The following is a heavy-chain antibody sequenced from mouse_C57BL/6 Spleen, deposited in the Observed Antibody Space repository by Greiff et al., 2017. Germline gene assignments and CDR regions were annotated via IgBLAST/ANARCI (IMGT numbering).Heavy chain of an antibody. J-gene: IGHJ2*01. CDR1: GYAFSSSW. D-gene: IGHD1-1*01. V-gene: IGHV1-82*01. CDR3: ESHQYYYGRNMYYFDY. Sequence: QVQLQQSGPELVKPGASVKISCKASGYAFSSSWMNWVKQRPGKGLEWIGRIYPGDGDTNYNGKFKGKATLTADKSSSTAYMQLSSLTSEDSAVYFCESHQYYYGRNMYYFDYWGQGTTLTVS. CDR2: IYPGDGDT.